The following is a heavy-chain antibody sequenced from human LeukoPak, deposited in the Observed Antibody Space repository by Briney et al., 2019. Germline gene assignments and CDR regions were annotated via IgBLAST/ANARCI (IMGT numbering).Heavy chain of an antibody. CDR2: IRYDGSNK. CDR1: GFTFSSYG. J-gene: IGHJ6*03. CDR3: AKMDTAMVTGYYYYYMDV. Sequence: GESLKISCAASGFTFSSYGMHWVRQAPGKGLEWVAFIRYDGSNKYYADSVKGRFTISRDNSKNTLYLQMNSLRAEDTAVYYCAKMDTAMVTGYYYYYMDVWGKGTTVTVSS. V-gene: IGHV3-30*02. D-gene: IGHD5-18*01.